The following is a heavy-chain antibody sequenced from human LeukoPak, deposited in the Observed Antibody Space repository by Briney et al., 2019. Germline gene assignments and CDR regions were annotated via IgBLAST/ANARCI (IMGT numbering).Heavy chain of an antibody. D-gene: IGHD6-19*01. Sequence: GGSLRLSCAASGFTFSSHAMSWVRQTPGKGLDWVSSISGVGGSTYYADSVEGRFTISRDNSKNTVYLQMNSLRADDTAVYYCAKARGWYDFDYWGQGILVTVSS. CDR2: ISGVGGST. CDR1: GFTFSSHA. CDR3: AKARGWYDFDY. V-gene: IGHV3-23*01. J-gene: IGHJ4*02.